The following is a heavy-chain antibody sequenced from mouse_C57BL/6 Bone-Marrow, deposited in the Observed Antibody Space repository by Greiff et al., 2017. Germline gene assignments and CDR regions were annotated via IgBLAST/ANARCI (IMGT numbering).Heavy chain of an antibody. D-gene: IGHD4-1*01. Sequence: EVQLQQSGPELVKPGASVKISCKASGYSFTGYYMNWVKQSPEKSLEWIGEINPSTGGTTYNQKFKAKATLTVDKSSSTAYMQLKSLTSEDSAVDYCAEANWAWFAYWGQGTLVTVSA. CDR1: GYSFTGYY. J-gene: IGHJ3*01. CDR2: INPSTGGT. CDR3: AEANWAWFAY. V-gene: IGHV1-42*01.